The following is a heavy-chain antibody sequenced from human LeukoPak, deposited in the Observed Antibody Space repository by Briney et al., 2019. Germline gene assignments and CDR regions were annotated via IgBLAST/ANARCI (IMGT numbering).Heavy chain of an antibody. D-gene: IGHD3-3*01. Sequence: PGGSLRLSCAASGFTFSSTYMTWVRQAPGKGLEWVSVIYPGGSALYADSVKGRFTISRDISRNTVYLQINSLRAEDTAVYYCAKDRRSGLGHAFDIWGQGTMVTVSS. J-gene: IGHJ3*02. V-gene: IGHV3-53*01. CDR2: IYPGGSA. CDR3: AKDRRSGLGHAFDI. CDR1: GFTFSSTY.